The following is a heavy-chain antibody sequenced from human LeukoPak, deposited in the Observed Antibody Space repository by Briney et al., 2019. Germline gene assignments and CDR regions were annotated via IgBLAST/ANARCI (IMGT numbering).Heavy chain of an antibody. D-gene: IGHD3-9*01. Sequence: ASVKVSCKASGYTFTSYYMHWVRQAPGQGLEWMGIINPSGGSTSYAQKFQGRVTMTRDMSTSTVYMELSSLRSEDTAVYYCARPKDPGRILTGYYDYWGQGTLVAVSS. CDR2: INPSGGST. J-gene: IGHJ4*02. CDR3: ARPKDPGRILTGYYDY. CDR1: GYTFTSYY. V-gene: IGHV1-46*01.